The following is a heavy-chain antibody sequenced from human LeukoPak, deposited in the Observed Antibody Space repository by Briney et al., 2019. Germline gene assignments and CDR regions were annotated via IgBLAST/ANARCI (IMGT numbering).Heavy chain of an antibody. J-gene: IGHJ6*03. CDR1: GGTFSSYA. CDR3: ARVIGFGDPTYYYYYMDV. D-gene: IGHD3-10*01. CDR2: IIPIFGTA. Sequence: ASVKVSCKASGGTFSSYAISWVRQAPGQGLEWTGGIIPIFGTANYAQKFQGRVTITADESTSTAYMELSSLRSEDTAVYYCARVIGFGDPTYYYYYMDVWGKGTTVTISS. V-gene: IGHV1-69*13.